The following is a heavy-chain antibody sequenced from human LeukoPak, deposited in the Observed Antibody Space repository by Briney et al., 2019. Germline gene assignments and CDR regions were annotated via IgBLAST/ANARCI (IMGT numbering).Heavy chain of an antibody. CDR3: AGHYDILTGYPYDY. J-gene: IGHJ4*02. V-gene: IGHV4-59*04. D-gene: IGHD3-9*01. Sequence: PSETLSLTCTVSGGSISGYYWSWIRQPPGKGLEWIGYIYHSGSTYYNPSLKSRVTISVDRSKNQFSLKLSSVTAADTAVYYCAGHYDILTGYPYDYWGQGTLVTVSS. CDR1: GGSISGYY. CDR2: IYHSGST.